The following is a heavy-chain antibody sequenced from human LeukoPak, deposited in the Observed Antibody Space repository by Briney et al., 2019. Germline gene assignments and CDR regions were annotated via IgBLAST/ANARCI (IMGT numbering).Heavy chain of an antibody. J-gene: IGHJ3*02. D-gene: IGHD6-19*01. CDR3: AKVAVAGTLIMWHDAFDI. CDR1: GFTFSSYE. V-gene: IGHV3-23*01. CDR2: ISGSGGST. Sequence: PGGSLRLSCAASGFTFSSYEMNWVRQAPGKGLEWVSAISGSGGSTYYADSVKGRFTISRDNSKNTLYLQMNSLRAEDTAVYYCAKVAVAGTLIMWHDAFDIWGQGTMVTVSS.